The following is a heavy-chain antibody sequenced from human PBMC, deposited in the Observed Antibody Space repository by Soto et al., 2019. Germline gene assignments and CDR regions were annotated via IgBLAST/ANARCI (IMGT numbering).Heavy chain of an antibody. J-gene: IGHJ4*02. D-gene: IGHD1-26*01. CDR2: TRNKANSYTT. V-gene: IGHV3-72*01. CDR1: GFTFSDHY. CDR3: ARDRGSSFYDY. Sequence: EVQLVESGGGLVQPGGSLRLSCAASGFTFSDHYMDWVRQAPGKGLEWVGRTRNKANSYTTEYAASVKGRFTISRDDSKNSLYLQMNSLKTEDTAVYYCARDRGSSFYDYWGQGTLVTVSS.